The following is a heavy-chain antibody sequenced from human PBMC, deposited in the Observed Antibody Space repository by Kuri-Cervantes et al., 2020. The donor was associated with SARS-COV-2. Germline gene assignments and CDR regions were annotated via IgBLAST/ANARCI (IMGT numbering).Heavy chain of an antibody. J-gene: IGHJ6*02. CDR3: ARDGRIGLDV. CDR2: IYYSGST. Sequence: GSLRLSCAVSGGSVSSGSYYWSWIRQPPGKGLEWIGYIYYSGSTNYNPSLKSRVTISVDTSKNQFSLKLSSETAADTAVYYCARDGRIGLDVWGQGTTVTVSS. D-gene: IGHD2-15*01. V-gene: IGHV4-61*01. CDR1: GGSVSSGSYY.